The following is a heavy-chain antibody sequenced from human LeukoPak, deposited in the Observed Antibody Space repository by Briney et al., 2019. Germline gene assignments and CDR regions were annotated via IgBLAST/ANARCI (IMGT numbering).Heavy chain of an antibody. J-gene: IGHJ4*02. V-gene: IGHV4-39*01. CDR1: GGSISSTTYY. CDR3: ARRSTYDSSGYYSR. D-gene: IGHD3-22*01. Sequence: PSETLSLTCTVSGGSISSTTYYWGWIRQPPGKGLEWIGSTYYGGSTYYNPSLKSRVTLSADTSKNQFSLKLSSVTAADTAVYYCARRSTYDSSGYYSRWGQGTLVTVSS. CDR2: TYYGGST.